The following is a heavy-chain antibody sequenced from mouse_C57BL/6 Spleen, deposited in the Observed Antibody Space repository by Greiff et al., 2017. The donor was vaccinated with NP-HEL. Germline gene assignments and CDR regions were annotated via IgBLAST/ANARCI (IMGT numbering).Heavy chain of an antibody. CDR2: IDPSDSYT. CDR1: GYTFTSYW. D-gene: IGHD1-1*01. Sequence: QVQLKQPGAELVMPGASVKLSCKASGYTFTSYWMHWVKQRPGQGLEWIGEIDPSDSYTNYNQKFKGKSTLTVDKSSSTAYMQLSSLTSEDSAVYYCARGVYGSSLAWFAYWGQGTLVTVSA. CDR3: ARGVYGSSLAWFAY. V-gene: IGHV1-69*01. J-gene: IGHJ3*01.